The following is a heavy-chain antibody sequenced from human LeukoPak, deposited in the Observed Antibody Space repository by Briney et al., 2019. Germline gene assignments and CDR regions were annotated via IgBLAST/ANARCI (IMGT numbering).Heavy chain of an antibody. CDR2: ISSSSSYI. D-gene: IGHD3-16*01. Sequence: PGGSLRLSCAASGXTFSSYSMNWVRQAPGKGLEWVSSISSSSSYIYYADSVKGRFTISRDNAKNSLYLQMNSLRAEGTAVYYCARDSDDYEGFDYWGQGTLVTVSS. CDR1: GXTFSSYS. CDR3: ARDSDDYEGFDY. J-gene: IGHJ4*02. V-gene: IGHV3-21*01.